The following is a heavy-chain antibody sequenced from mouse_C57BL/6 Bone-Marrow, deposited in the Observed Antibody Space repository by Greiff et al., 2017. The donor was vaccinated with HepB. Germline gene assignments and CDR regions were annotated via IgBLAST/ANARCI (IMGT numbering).Heavy chain of an antibody. CDR3: ARRDGSSWGDY. J-gene: IGHJ4*01. Sequence: QVQLQHSGAELARPGASVKLSCKASGYTFTSYGISWVKQGTGQGLEWIGEIYPRSGNTYYNEKFKGKATLTADKSSSTAYMELRSLTSEDSAVYFCARRDGSSWGDYWGQGTSVTVSS. V-gene: IGHV1-81*01. CDR1: GYTFTSYG. D-gene: IGHD1-1*01. CDR2: IYPRSGNT.